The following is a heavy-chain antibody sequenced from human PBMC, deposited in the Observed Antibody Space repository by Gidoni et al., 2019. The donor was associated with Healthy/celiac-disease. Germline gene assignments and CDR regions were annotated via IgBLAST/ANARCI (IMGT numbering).Heavy chain of an antibody. V-gene: IGHV3-9*01. Sequence: EVQLVESGGGLVKPGRSLRLSCAASGFTFDDYAMHWVRQAPGKGLDGVSGISGNSGSIGYADSVKGRFTISRDNAKNSLYLQMNSLRAEDTALYYCAKGPQGFDYWGQGTLVTVSS. CDR3: AKGPQGFDY. J-gene: IGHJ4*02. CDR2: ISGNSGSI. CDR1: GFTFDDYA.